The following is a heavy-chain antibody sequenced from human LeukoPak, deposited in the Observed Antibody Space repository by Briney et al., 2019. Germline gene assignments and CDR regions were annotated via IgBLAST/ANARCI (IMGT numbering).Heavy chain of an antibody. CDR3: AREGAPIFGVARGNWFDP. D-gene: IGHD3-3*01. Sequence: SVKVSCKASGGTFSSYAISWVRQAPGQGLEWMGGIIPIFGTANYAQKFQGRVTMTRDTSISTAYMELSRLRSDDTAVYYCAREGAPIFGVARGNWFDPWGQGTLVTVSS. CDR2: IIPIFGTA. CDR1: GGTFSSYA. V-gene: IGHV1-69*05. J-gene: IGHJ5*02.